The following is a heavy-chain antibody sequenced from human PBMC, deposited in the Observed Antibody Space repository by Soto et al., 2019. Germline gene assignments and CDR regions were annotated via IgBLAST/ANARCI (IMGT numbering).Heavy chain of an antibody. J-gene: IGHJ6*02. D-gene: IGHD2-15*01. Sequence: ASVKVSCKVSGYTLTELSMHWVRQAPGKGLEWMGGFDPEDGETIYAQKFQGRVTMTEDTSTDTAYMELSSPRSEDTAVYYCATDGREEAALYYYYGMDVWGQGTTVTVSS. V-gene: IGHV1-24*01. CDR1: GYTLTELS. CDR3: ATDGREEAALYYYYGMDV. CDR2: FDPEDGET.